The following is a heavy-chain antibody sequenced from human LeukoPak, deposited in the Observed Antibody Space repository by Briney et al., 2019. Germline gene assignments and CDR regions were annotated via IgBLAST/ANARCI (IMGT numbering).Heavy chain of an antibody. V-gene: IGHV3-48*01. CDR1: GFTFSSYS. CDR2: ISSSSSTI. CDR3: ASSEWFGELLDAFDI. D-gene: IGHD3-10*01. Sequence: GGSLRLSCAASGFTFSSYSMNWVRQAPGKGLEWVSYISSSSSTIYYADSVKGRFTISRDNAKNSLYLQMNSLRAEDTAVYYCASSEWFGELLDAFDIWGQGTMVTVSS. J-gene: IGHJ3*02.